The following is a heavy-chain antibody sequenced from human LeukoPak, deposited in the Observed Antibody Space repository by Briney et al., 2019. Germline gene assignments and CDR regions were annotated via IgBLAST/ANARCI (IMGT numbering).Heavy chain of an antibody. Sequence: ASVKVSCKASGYTFTSYGISWVRQAPGQGLEWMGWISAYNGNTNYAQKLQGRVTMTTDTSTSTAYMELRSLRSDDTAVYYCARGPDTGAYDFWGGYGHFDYWGQGTLVTVSS. J-gene: IGHJ4*02. CDR1: GYTFTSYG. D-gene: IGHD3-3*01. CDR3: ARGPDTGAYDFWGGYGHFDY. V-gene: IGHV1-18*01. CDR2: ISAYNGNT.